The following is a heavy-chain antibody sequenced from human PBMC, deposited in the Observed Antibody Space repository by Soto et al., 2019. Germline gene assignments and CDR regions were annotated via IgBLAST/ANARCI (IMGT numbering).Heavy chain of an antibody. CDR1: GFTFSGSA. CDR2: IRSKTNNYAT. J-gene: IGHJ5*02. Sequence: GGSLRLSCAASGFTFSGSAMHWVRQASGKGLEWVGRIRSKTNNYATAYAASVKGRFTISRDDSKDTAYLLMNSLKTEDTAVYYCTRDPRNYYDTIGSANWFDPWGQGTLVTVSS. CDR3: TRDPRNYYDTIGSANWFDP. V-gene: IGHV3-73*01. D-gene: IGHD3-22*01.